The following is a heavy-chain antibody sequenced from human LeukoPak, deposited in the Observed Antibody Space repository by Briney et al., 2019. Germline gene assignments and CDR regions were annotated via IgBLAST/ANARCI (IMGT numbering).Heavy chain of an antibody. J-gene: IGHJ6*02. V-gene: IGHV3-48*03. Sequence: PGGSLRLSCAVSGFTFSSYEMNWVRQAPGKGLEWVSYISSGGSSMFYADSVKGRFTTSRDNAKNSLYLQMNSLRAEDTAVYYCARDMTTVTTSSVSGYYFYGMDVWGQGTTVTVAS. CDR2: ISSGGSSM. CDR1: GFTFSSYE. CDR3: ARDMTTVTTSSVSGYYFYGMDV. D-gene: IGHD4-17*01.